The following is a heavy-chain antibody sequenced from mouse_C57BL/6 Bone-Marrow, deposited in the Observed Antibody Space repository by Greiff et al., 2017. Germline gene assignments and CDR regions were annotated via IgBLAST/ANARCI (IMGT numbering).Heavy chain of an antibody. CDR2: ILPGGSST. V-gene: IGHV1-9*01. J-gene: IGHJ3*01. Sequence: VKLQQSGAELMKPGASVKLSCKATGYTFTGYWIEWVKQRPGHGLEWIGEILPGGSSTNYNEKFKGKATFTADTSSNTAYMQLSSLTTEDSAINYRARPPWFAYWGQGTLVTVSA. CDR3: ARPPWFAY. CDR1: GYTFTGYW.